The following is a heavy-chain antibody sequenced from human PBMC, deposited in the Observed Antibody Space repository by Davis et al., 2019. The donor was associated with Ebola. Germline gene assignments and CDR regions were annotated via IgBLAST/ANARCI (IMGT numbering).Heavy chain of an antibody. CDR3: ARDPDTSGYYSWFDP. CDR1: GFTLNGYS. CDR2: IWNHGNDW. D-gene: IGHD5-12*01. V-gene: IGHV3-33*08. Sequence: GESLKISCAASGFTLNGYSMNWVRQAPGKGLEWVAGIWNHGNDWLYADSVRGRFTISRDNSKNTVYLQMNSLRVEDAAVYYCARDPDTSGYYSWFDPWGQGTLVTVPS. J-gene: IGHJ5*02.